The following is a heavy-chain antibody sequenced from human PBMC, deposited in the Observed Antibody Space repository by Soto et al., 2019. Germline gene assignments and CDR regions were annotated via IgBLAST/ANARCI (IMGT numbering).Heavy chain of an antibody. CDR1: GFTFSSYE. CDR3: ARGLYVASVTMVRGVGAFDI. CDR2: ISSSGSTI. V-gene: IGHV3-48*03. J-gene: IGHJ3*02. D-gene: IGHD3-10*01. Sequence: GGSLRLSCAASGFTFSSYEMNWVRQAPGKGLEWVSYISSSGSTIYYADSVKGRFTISRDNAKNSLYLQMNSLRAEDTAVYYCARGLYVASVTMVRGVGAFDIWGQGTMVTVSS.